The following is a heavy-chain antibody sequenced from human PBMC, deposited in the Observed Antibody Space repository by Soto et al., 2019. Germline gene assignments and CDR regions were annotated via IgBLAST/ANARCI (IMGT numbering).Heavy chain of an antibody. J-gene: IGHJ4*02. D-gene: IGHD3-9*01. CDR1: GYTFTSYA. CDR2: INAGNGNT. V-gene: IGHV1-3*01. Sequence: GASVKVSCKASGYTFTSYAMHWVRQAPGQRLEWMGWINAGNGNTKYSQKFQGRVTITRDTSASTAYMELSSLRSEDTAVYYCARARLRYFDWPQYYFDYWGQGTLVTFSS. CDR3: ARARLRYFDWPQYYFDY.